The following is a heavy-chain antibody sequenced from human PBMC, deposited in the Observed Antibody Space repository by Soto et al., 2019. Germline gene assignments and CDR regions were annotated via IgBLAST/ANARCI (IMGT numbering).Heavy chain of an antibody. D-gene: IGHD1-1*01. CDR3: ARQVTPESTPLLTTGTQSGNKCFEP. Sequence: PSETLSLTCTFSVCSIMRIIYYLWCIRQPPWNWLEWIGSIYCIVSTYYNPSLKSRVTISVDTSKNQFSLKLSSVSAADTAVYYCARQVTPESTPLLTTGTQSGNKCFEPWGQRNMVTVS. CDR2: IYCIVST. V-gene: IGHV4-39*01. CDR1: VCSIMRIIYY. J-gene: IGHJ5*02.